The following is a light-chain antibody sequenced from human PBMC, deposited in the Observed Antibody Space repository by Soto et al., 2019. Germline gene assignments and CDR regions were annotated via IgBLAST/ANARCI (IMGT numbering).Light chain of an antibody. Sequence: DIQMTQSPSSLSASVGDRVTITCQASQDISKYLNWYQQKPGKAPKVLIYDASNLETEVPPRFSGTGSGTDFTFTISSLQPEDIATEYCQQDENLPFTFGHGTTGDFK. CDR1: QDISKY. V-gene: IGKV1-33*01. CDR2: DAS. J-gene: IGKJ3*01. CDR3: QQDENLPFT.